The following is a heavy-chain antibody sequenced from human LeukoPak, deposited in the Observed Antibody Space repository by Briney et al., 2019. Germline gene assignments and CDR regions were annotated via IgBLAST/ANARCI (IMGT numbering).Heavy chain of an antibody. D-gene: IGHD2-2*01. Sequence: TSETLSLTCTVSGGSISSYYWSWIRQPAGKGLEWIGRIYTSGSTNYNPSLKSRVTMSVDTSKNQFSLKLSSVTAADTAEYYCARDRPGYCSSTSCHYYFDYWGQGTLVTVSS. CDR1: GGSISSYY. CDR2: IYTSGST. V-gene: IGHV4-4*07. J-gene: IGHJ4*02. CDR3: ARDRPGYCSSTSCHYYFDY.